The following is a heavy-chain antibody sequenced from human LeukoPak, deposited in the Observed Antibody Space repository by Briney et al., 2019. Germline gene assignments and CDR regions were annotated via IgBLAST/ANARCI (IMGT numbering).Heavy chain of an antibody. V-gene: IGHV3-30*18. CDR2: ISYDGTKT. CDR1: GFAFNTYG. CDR3: AKDGAPYSGTYPDY. D-gene: IGHD1-26*01. Sequence: GMSLRLSCAASGFAFNTYGMHCVRQAPGKGLEGVATISYDGTKTFYADAVKGRITMSRDRSKNTLHLQMNSLSAEDTAVYYCAKDGAPYSGTYPDYWGQGTLVTVSS. J-gene: IGHJ4*02.